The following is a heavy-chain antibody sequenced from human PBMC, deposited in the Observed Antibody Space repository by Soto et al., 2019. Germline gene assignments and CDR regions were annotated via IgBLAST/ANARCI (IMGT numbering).Heavy chain of an antibody. V-gene: IGHV4-30-2*02. D-gene: IGHD3-22*01. CDR2: IYHSGST. J-gene: IGHJ4*02. CDR3: AIYINSDNYYALDS. CDR1: GGSISSGGYS. Sequence: PSETLSLTCAVSGGSISSGGYSWSWIRQPPGKGLEWIGYIYHSGSTYYNPSLKSRVIISVDTSKNQFSLQLSSVTAADTAVYYCAIYINSDNYYALDSWGQGSLVTVSS.